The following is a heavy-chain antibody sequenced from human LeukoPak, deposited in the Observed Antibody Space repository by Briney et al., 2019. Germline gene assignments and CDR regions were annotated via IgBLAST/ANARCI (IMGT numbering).Heavy chain of an antibody. Sequence: ASVKVSCTASGGTFSSYAISWVRQAPGQGLEWMGGIIPIFGTANYAQKFQGRVTMTEDTSTDTAYMELSSLRSEDTAVYYCATESTAVAAPIWDYWGQGTLVTVSS. J-gene: IGHJ4*02. CDR1: GGTFSSYA. CDR2: IIPIFGTA. V-gene: IGHV1-69*06. D-gene: IGHD6-19*01. CDR3: ATESTAVAAPIWDY.